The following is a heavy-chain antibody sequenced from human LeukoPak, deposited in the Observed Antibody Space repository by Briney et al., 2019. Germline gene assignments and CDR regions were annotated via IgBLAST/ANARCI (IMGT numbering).Heavy chain of an antibody. D-gene: IGHD4-17*01. CDR2: INPNSGGT. V-gene: IGHV1-2*02. CDR1: GYTFTGYY. Sequence: ASVKVSRKASGYTFTGYYIPWGRQAPGQGLEGMGWINPNSGGTNYAQKFQGRVTMTRDTSISTAYMELSRLRSDDTAVYYCARDGSASDYGDYVMGYWGQGTLVTVSS. CDR3: ARDGSASDYGDYVMGY. J-gene: IGHJ4*02.